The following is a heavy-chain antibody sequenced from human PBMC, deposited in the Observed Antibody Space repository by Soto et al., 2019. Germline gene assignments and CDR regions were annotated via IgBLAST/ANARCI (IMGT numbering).Heavy chain of an antibody. J-gene: IGHJ4*01. CDR2: IRYDGSNI. V-gene: IGHV3-30*02. Sequence: GGSLRLSCAVSVIIFTGYGMHWVRQAPGKGLEWVAVIRYDGSNIYYADSVQGRFTISRDNSRNTLSLQMNSLRAEDTATYYCAKARCSGNSCYVPDYWGHGSLVTVSS. CDR3: AKARCSGNSCYVPDY. CDR1: VIIFTGYG. D-gene: IGHD2-15*01.